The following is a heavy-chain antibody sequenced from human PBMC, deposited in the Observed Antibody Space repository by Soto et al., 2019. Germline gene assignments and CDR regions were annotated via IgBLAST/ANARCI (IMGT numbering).Heavy chain of an antibody. CDR3: ARDLNNWNGDDAFDI. Sequence: GASVKVSCKASGYTFTSYGISWVRQATGQGLEWMGWISAYNGNTNYAQKLQGRVTMTTDTSTSTAYMELRSLRSDDTAMYYCARDLNNWNGDDAFDIWGQGTMVTVSS. V-gene: IGHV1-18*01. CDR2: ISAYNGNT. D-gene: IGHD1-20*01. J-gene: IGHJ3*02. CDR1: GYTFTSYG.